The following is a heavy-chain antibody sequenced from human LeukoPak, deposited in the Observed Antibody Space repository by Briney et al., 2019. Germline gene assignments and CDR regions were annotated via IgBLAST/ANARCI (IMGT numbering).Heavy chain of an antibody. Sequence: GASGKVSCKVSGYTLTELSMHSVRQAPGKGLEWMGGFDPEDGETIYAQKFQGRVTMTEDTSTDTAYMELSSLRSEDTAVYYCATGEGTMFTFDYWGQGTLVTVSS. V-gene: IGHV1-24*01. CDR3: ATGEGTMFTFDY. D-gene: IGHD3-10*02. CDR2: FDPEDGET. J-gene: IGHJ4*02. CDR1: GYTLTELS.